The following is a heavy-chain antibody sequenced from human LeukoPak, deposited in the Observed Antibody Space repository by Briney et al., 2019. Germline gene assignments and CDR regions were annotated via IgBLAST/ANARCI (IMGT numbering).Heavy chain of an antibody. Sequence: PGGSLRLSCAASGFTFSNYAMSWVRQAPGKGLDWVSAISNSGGTTYYAHSVKGRFTISRDNSKKMLYMQMNSLRAEDTAVYYCAIDPNWGTHSWGQGVLVTVSS. CDR2: ISNSGGTT. J-gene: IGHJ4*02. CDR3: AIDPNWGTHS. D-gene: IGHD7-27*01. CDR1: GFTFSNYA. V-gene: IGHV3-23*01.